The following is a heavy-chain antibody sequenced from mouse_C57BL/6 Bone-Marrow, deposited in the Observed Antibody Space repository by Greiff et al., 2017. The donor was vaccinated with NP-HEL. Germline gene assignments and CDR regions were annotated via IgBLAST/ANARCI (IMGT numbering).Heavy chain of an antibody. CDR2: IHPNSGST. Sequence: QVQLQQPGAELVKPGASVKLSCKASGYTFTSYWMHWVKQRPGQGLEWIGMIHPNSGSTNYNEKFKSKATLTVDKSSSTAYMQLSSRTSEDSAVYYCAREGYPHAMDYWGQGTSVTVSS. J-gene: IGHJ4*01. V-gene: IGHV1-64*01. CDR3: AREGYPHAMDY. D-gene: IGHD2-2*01. CDR1: GYTFTSYW.